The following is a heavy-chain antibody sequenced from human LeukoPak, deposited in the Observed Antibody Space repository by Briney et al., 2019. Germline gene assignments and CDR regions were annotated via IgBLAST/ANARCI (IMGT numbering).Heavy chain of an antibody. V-gene: IGHV3-49*04. D-gene: IGHD4-11*01. CDR3: TRALMTTTDY. CDR1: GFTFGDYA. Sequence: SGGSLRLSCTASGFTFGDYAMSWVRQVPGKGLEWVGFIRSKAYGGTTEYAASVKGRFTISRDDSKSIAYLQMNSLKTEDTAVYYCTRALMTTTDYWGQGTLVTVSS. J-gene: IGHJ4*02. CDR2: IRSKAYGGTT.